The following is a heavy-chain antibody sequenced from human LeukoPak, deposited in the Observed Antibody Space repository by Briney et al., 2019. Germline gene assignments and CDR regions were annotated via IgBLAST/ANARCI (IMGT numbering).Heavy chain of an antibody. J-gene: IGHJ3*02. CDR1: GFTFSSYA. D-gene: IGHD6-6*01. Sequence: GGSLRLSCAASGFTFSSYAMSWVRQAPGKGLEWVSAISGSGGSTYYADSVKGRFTISRDNSKNTLYLQMNSLRAEDTAVYYCVKDREYSTTPDAFDIWGQGTMVTVSS. CDR2: ISGSGGST. CDR3: VKDREYSTTPDAFDI. V-gene: IGHV3-23*01.